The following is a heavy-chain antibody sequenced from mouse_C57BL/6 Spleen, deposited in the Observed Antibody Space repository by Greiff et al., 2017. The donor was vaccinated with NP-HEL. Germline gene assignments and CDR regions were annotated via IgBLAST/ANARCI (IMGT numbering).Heavy chain of an antibody. V-gene: IGHV1-55*01. CDR1: GYTFTSYW. D-gene: IGHD1-1*01. CDR2: IYPGSGST. J-gene: IGHJ4*01. Sequence: VQLQQSGAELVKPGASVKMSCKASGYTFTSYWITWVKQRPGQGLEWIGDIYPGSGSTNYNEKFKSKATLTVDTSSSTAYMQLSSLTSEDSAVYYCARGPYYGSSYDYAMDYWGQGTSVTVSS. CDR3: ARGPYYGSSYDYAMDY.